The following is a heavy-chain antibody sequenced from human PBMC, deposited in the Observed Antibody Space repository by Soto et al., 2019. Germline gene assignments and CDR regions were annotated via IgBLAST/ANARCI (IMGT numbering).Heavy chain of an antibody. CDR2: IIPIFGTA. J-gene: IGHJ4*02. D-gene: IGHD6-13*01. CDR3: ARVLRIAAAADGGFDY. V-gene: IGHV1-69*01. Sequence: QVQLVQSGAEVKKPGSSVKVSCKASGGTFSSYAINWVRQAPGQGLEWMGGIIPIFGTANYAQKFQGRVTITADESTSTAYMELSSLRSEDTAVYYCARVLRIAAAADGGFDYWGQGTLVTVSS. CDR1: GGTFSSYA.